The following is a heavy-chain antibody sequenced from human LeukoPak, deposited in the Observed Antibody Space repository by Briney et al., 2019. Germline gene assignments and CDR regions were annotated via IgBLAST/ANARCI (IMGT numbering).Heavy chain of an antibody. CDR2: INPSGGST. CDR3: ARDRGYYDSSGYLHY. Sequence: ASVKVSCKASGYTFTSYYMHWVRQAPGQGLEWMGIINPSGGSTSYAQKFQGRVTMTRDTSTSTVYMELSSLRSEDTAVYCCARDRGYYDSSGYLHYWGQGTLVTVSS. D-gene: IGHD3-22*01. V-gene: IGHV1-46*01. CDR1: GYTFTSYY. J-gene: IGHJ4*02.